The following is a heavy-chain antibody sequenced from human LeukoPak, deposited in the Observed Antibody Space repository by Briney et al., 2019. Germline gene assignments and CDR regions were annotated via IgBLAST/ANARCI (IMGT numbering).Heavy chain of an antibody. Sequence: PGGSLRLYCEASGFTFSSYGMHWARQAPAKGLEWVPVIWYDGSNKYYADSVKGRSTISRDNSKNTLYLQMNSLRAEDTAVYYCARADYYDSSGYYDYWGQGTLVTVSS. D-gene: IGHD3-22*01. CDR3: ARADYYDSSGYYDY. V-gene: IGHV3-33*01. CDR2: IWYDGSNK. CDR1: GFTFSSYG. J-gene: IGHJ4*02.